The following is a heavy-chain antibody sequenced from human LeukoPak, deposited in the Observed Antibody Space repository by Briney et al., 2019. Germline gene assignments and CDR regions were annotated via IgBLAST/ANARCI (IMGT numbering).Heavy chain of an antibody. CDR1: GFTFRSHW. D-gene: IGHD3-10*01. CDR2: IKHGGSEK. CDR3: ARDPPGRLWFGESDY. J-gene: IGHJ4*02. V-gene: IGHV3-7*01. Sequence: GGSLRLSCAASGFTFRSHWMNWVRQAPGKGLEWVANIKHGGSEKYYVDSVKGRFTISRDNAKNSLYLQMNSLRAEDTAVYYCARDPPGRLWFGESDYWGQGTLVTVSS.